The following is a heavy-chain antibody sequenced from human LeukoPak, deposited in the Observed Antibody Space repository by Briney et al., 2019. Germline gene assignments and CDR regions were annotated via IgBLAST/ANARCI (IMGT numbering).Heavy chain of an antibody. Sequence: PGGSLRLSCAASGFTFSSYAMTWVRQVPGKGLEWVSTISNNAGSTYYAESVKGRFTISRDNSKSTLYLQMNSLRVEDTAVYYCARLSGPDYWGQGTLVTVSS. CDR2: ISNNAGST. V-gene: IGHV3-23*01. CDR1: GFTFSSYA. D-gene: IGHD3-16*02. CDR3: ARLSGPDY. J-gene: IGHJ4*02.